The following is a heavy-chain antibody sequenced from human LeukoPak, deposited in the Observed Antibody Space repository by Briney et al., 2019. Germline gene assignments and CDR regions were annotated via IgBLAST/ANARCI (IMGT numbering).Heavy chain of an antibody. CDR2: IYHSGST. Sequence: PSGTLSLTCAVYGVSISSSNWWSRVRQPPGQGLEWIGEIYHSGSTNYNPSLKSRVTISVDKSKNQFSLKQSSVTAADTAVYYCGRRPGYYGSTPDYWGQGTLVTVSS. CDR3: GRRPGYYGSTPDY. J-gene: IGHJ4*02. CDR1: GVSISSSNW. D-gene: IGHD3-10*01. V-gene: IGHV4-4*02.